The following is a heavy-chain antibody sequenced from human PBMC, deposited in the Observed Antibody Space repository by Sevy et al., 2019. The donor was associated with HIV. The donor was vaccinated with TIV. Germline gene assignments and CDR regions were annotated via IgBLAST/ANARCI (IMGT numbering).Heavy chain of an antibody. CDR3: AKEQGYYYDRTGEYYFDY. CDR1: GFTFGNYA. D-gene: IGHD3-22*01. J-gene: IGHJ4*01. CDR2: ITSSGDTT. V-gene: IGHV3-23*01. Sequence: GGYLRLSCAVSGFTFGNYAMSWVRQAPGKGLEWVSSITSSGDTTYYADAVKGRFTISRDNSKNTLYLQMNSLRAEDTAVYFCAKEQGYYYDRTGEYYFDYWGHGTLVTVSS.